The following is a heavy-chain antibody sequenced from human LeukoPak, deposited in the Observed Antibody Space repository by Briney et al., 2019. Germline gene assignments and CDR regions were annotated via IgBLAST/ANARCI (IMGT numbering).Heavy chain of an antibody. CDR2: ISWSSGSV. D-gene: IGHD6-6*01. CDR1: GFTFDDYA. Sequence: PGRSLRLSCAVSGFTFDDYAMHWVRQAPGKGLEWVSDISWSSGSVDYADSVKGRFTISRDNAKNSLYLHMNSLRAEDMALYFCAKDRYSTSSCFDYWGQGTLVTVSS. V-gene: IGHV3-9*03. CDR3: AKDRYSTSSCFDY. J-gene: IGHJ4*02.